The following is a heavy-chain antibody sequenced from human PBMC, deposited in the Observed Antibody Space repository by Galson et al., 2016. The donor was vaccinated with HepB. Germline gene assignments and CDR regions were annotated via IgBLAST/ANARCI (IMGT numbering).Heavy chain of an antibody. CDR3: ARHTSTRGAFDY. V-gene: IGHV4-39*01. CDR2: INYAGSP. Sequence: VSGDSISSSDYYWGWIRQPPGKGLEWIASINYAGSPYYNPSLKDRVTISVDTSKNQFSLKVSSVTAADTAVYYCARHTSTRGAFDYWGQGRLVTVSS. J-gene: IGHJ4*02. CDR1: GDSISSSDYY. D-gene: IGHD4/OR15-4a*01.